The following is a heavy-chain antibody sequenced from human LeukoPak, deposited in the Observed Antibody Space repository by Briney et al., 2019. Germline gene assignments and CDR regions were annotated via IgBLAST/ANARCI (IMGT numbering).Heavy chain of an antibody. CDR3: TRDTIGSLDY. D-gene: IGHD1-26*01. V-gene: IGHV3-7*01. Sequence: PGGSLRLSCAASGVTFANSWMAWVRQAPGKGLEWVANIKQDGSTKHYADSLKGRFTISRDNPKNSLFLQMNNLRADDTAIYYCTRDTIGSLDYWGQGILVTAAS. CDR2: IKQDGSTK. J-gene: IGHJ4*02. CDR1: GVTFANSW.